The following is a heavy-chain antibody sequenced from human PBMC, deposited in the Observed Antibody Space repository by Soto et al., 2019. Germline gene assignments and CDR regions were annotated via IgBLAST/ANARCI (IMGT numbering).Heavy chain of an antibody. CDR1: GFTFSDYY. CDR3: ARDHYSGSGGYYYFDY. J-gene: IGHJ4*02. CDR2: ISSSGSTI. Sequence: GGSLRLSCAASGFTFSDYYMSWIRQAPGKGLEWVSYISSSGSTIYYADSVKGRFTISRDNAKNSLYLQMNSLRAEDTAVYYCARDHYSGSGGYYYFDYWGQGTLVTVSS. V-gene: IGHV3-11*01. D-gene: IGHD2-15*01.